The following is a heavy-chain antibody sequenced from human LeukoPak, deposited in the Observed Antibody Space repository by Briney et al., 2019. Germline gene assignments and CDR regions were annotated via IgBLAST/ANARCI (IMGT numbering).Heavy chain of an antibody. CDR3: ARGDYCTNGVCFSDY. CDR2: INPNSGGT. CDR1: GYTFTRYY. V-gene: IGHV1-2*06. Sequence: ASVKVSCKASGYTFTRYYMHWVRQAPGQGLEWMGRINPNSGGTNYAQKFQGRVTMTRDTSISTAYMELSRLRSDDTAVYYCARGDYCTNGVCFSDYWGQGTLVTVSS. D-gene: IGHD2-8*01. J-gene: IGHJ4*02.